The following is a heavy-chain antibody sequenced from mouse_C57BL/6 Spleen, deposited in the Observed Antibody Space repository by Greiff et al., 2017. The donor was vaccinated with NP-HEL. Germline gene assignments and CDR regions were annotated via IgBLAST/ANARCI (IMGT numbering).Heavy chain of an antibody. CDR3: ASRDGPTGAMDD. V-gene: IGHV14-2*01. J-gene: IGHJ4*01. CDR2: IDPEDGET. D-gene: IGHD2-3*01. Sequence: VHVKQSGAELVKPGASVKLSCTASGFNIKDYYMHWVKQRTEQGLEWIGRIDPEDGETKYAPKFQGKATITAETSSTTAYLQLSSLTSEDTAVYYCASRDGPTGAMDDWGQGTSVTVSS. CDR1: GFNIKDYY.